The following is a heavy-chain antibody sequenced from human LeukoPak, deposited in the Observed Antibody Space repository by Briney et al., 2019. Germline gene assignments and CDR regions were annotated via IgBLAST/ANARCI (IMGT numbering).Heavy chain of an antibody. Sequence: PGGSLRLSCAVSGFPFSNSWMYWVSQAPGKGLEGGANIKKDGSGISYVDSVKGRFIISRDNARNSLYLQMNSLRVEDTAVYFCAGGNSMDVWGKATAVTVSS. D-gene: IGHD1/OR15-1a*01. CDR3: AGGNSMDV. CDR1: GFPFSNSW. CDR2: IKKDGSGI. J-gene: IGHJ6*04. V-gene: IGHV3-7*03.